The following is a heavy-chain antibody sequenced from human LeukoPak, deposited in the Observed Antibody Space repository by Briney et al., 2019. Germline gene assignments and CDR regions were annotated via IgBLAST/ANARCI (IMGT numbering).Heavy chain of an antibody. J-gene: IGHJ3*02. Sequence: SGGSLRLSCAASGFTFSSYGMHWVRQAPGKGLEWVAFIRYDGSNKYYADSVKGRFTISRDNSKNTLYLQMNSLRAEDTAAYYCAKAGYCSGGSCYSLAAFDIWGQGTMVTVSS. V-gene: IGHV3-30*02. CDR2: IRYDGSNK. CDR1: GFTFSSYG. D-gene: IGHD2-15*01. CDR3: AKAGYCSGGSCYSLAAFDI.